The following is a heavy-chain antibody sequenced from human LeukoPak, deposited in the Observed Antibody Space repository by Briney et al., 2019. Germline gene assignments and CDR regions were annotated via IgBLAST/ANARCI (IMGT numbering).Heavy chain of an antibody. J-gene: IGHJ4*02. V-gene: IGHV4-4*07. D-gene: IGHD2-2*01. CDR3: ARNVWVVPAAGPYYFDY. Sequence: PSETLSLTCTVSGGSISSYYWSWIRQPAGKGLEWIGRIYTSGSTNYNPSLKSRVTMSVDTPKNQFSLKLSSVTAADAAVYYCARNVWVVPAAGPYYFDYWGQGTLVTVSS. CDR1: GGSISSYY. CDR2: IYTSGST.